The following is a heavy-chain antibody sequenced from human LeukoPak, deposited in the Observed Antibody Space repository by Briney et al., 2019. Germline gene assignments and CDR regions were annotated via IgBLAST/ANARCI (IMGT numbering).Heavy chain of an antibody. CDR1: GFSFSVYW. CDR3: ARDHLDIVVVPAAHFYYYYYMDV. D-gene: IGHD2-2*03. Sequence: PGGSLRLSCAASGFSFSVYWMHWVRQAPGKGPVWVSRIKTDGSITDYADFVKSRFTISRDNAKNSLYLQMNSLRAEDTAVYYCARDHLDIVVVPAAHFYYYYYMDVWGKGTTVTISS. CDR2: IKTDGSIT. V-gene: IGHV3-74*01. J-gene: IGHJ6*03.